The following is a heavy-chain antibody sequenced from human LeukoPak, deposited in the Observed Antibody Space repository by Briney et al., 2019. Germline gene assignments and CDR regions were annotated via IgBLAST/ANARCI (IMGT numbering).Heavy chain of an antibody. D-gene: IGHD2-21*02. Sequence: SETLSLTCTVSGGSISSYCWSWIRQPPGKGLEWIGYIYYSGSTNYNPSLKSRVTISVDTSKNQFSLKLSSVTAADTAVYYCARDRVGTADYWGQGTLVTVSS. CDR1: GGSISSYC. V-gene: IGHV4-59*01. CDR3: ARDRVGTADY. CDR2: IYYSGST. J-gene: IGHJ4*02.